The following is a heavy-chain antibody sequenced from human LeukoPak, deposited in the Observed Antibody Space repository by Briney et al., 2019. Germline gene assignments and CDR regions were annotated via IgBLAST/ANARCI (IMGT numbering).Heavy chain of an antibody. Sequence: GGSLRLSCAASGFTFSSYSMNWVRQAPGKGLEWVSSISSSSSYIYYADSVKGRFTISRDNAKNSLYLQMNSLRAEDTAVYYCARDWGRPRPDAVYYYYGMDVWGQGTTVTVSS. J-gene: IGHJ6*02. CDR2: ISSSSSYI. V-gene: IGHV3-21*01. D-gene: IGHD3-16*01. CDR1: GFTFSSYS. CDR3: ARDWGRPRPDAVYYYYGMDV.